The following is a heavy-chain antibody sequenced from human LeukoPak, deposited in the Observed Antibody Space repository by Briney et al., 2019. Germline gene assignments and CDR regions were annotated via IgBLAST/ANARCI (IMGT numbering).Heavy chain of an antibody. V-gene: IGHV3-7*05. D-gene: IGHD4-17*01. CDR3: ARDKSYGDSEDY. J-gene: IGHJ4*02. CDR2: INQDGSER. CDR1: GFTFSNYW. Sequence: TGGSLRLSRAASGFTFSNYWMSWVRQAPGKGLEWVANINQDGSERYYVDSVKGRFTISRDNAKNSLYPQMNSLRAEDTAVYYCARDKSYGDSEDYWGQGTLVTVSS.